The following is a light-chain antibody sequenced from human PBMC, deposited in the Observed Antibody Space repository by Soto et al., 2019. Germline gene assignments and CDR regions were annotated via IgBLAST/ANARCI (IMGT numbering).Light chain of an antibody. J-gene: IGKJ1*01. Sequence: AIRMTQSPSSFSASTGDRVTITCRASQGISSYLAWYQQKPGKAPKLLIYKASTLKSGVPSRFNGSGSGTEFTLTISSLQPDDFATYYCQHYNSYSEAFGQGTKVDIK. CDR1: QGISSY. CDR2: KAS. CDR3: QHYNSYSEA. V-gene: IGKV1-8*01.